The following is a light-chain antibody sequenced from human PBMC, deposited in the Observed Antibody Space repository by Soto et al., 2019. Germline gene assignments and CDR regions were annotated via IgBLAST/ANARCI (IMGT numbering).Light chain of an antibody. CDR3: QQSYSRPYP. Sequence: DIQLTQSPSSLSASVADRITITCRASESISNYLNWYQQKPGKAPRLLIYAATTLHSGVPSRFKGSVSGTDFTLTITSLQPEDFATYYCQQSYSRPYPFGQGTNLEI. CDR1: ESISNY. J-gene: IGKJ2*01. CDR2: AAT. V-gene: IGKV1-39*01.